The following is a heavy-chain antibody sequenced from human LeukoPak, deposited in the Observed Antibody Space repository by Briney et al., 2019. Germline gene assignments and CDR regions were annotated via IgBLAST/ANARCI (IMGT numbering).Heavy chain of an antibody. J-gene: IGHJ1*01. CDR3: AKGDVLLWFGEFQH. V-gene: IGHV3-9*01. Sequence: GRSLRLSCAASGFTFDDYAMHWVRHAPGKGLEWVSGISWNSGSIGYADSVKGRFTISRDNAKNSLYLQMNGLRAEDTALYYCAKGDVLLWFGEFQHWGQGTLVTVSS. D-gene: IGHD3-10*01. CDR2: ISWNSGSI. CDR1: GFTFDDYA.